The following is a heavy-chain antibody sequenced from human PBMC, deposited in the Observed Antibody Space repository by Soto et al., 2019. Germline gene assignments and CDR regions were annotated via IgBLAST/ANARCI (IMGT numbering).Heavy chain of an antibody. J-gene: IGHJ4*02. V-gene: IGHV1-18*01. CDR1: GYTFTSYG. Sequence: ASVKVSCKASGYTFTSYGISWVRQAPGQGLEWMGWISAYNGNTNYAQKLQGRVTMTTDTSTSTAYMELRSLRSDDTAVYYCALEGMGDIVATIFYWGQGTLVTVSS. CDR3: ALEGMGDIVATIFY. D-gene: IGHD5-12*01. CDR2: ISAYNGNT.